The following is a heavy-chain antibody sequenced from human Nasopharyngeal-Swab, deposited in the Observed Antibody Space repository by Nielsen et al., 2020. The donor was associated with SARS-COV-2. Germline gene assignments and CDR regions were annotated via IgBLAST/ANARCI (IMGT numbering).Heavy chain of an antibody. V-gene: IGHV3-21*01. CDR3: ARDGLDYDFWSAYFMGV. CDR2: ISSSSSYI. CDR1: GFTFNNYN. D-gene: IGHD3-3*01. Sequence: GGSLRLSCEASGFTFNNYNFNWVRQAPGKGLEWVSSISSSSSYIYYADSVKGRFTISRDNAKNSLYLQMNSLRAEDTAVYYCARDGLDYDFWSAYFMGVWGQGTTVTVSS. J-gene: IGHJ6*02.